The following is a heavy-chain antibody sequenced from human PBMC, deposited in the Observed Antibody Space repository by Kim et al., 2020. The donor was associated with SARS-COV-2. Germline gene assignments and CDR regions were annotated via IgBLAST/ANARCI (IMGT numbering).Heavy chain of an antibody. CDR1: GFSLGTSGMS. J-gene: IGHJ1*01. D-gene: IGHD1-7*01. CDR3: ARSTGTYACHFAH. V-gene: IGHV2-70*01. CDR2: IDWDDDK. Sequence: SGPTLVKPTETLTLACTFSGFSLGTSGMSVSWIRQPPWKAPEWLAVIDWDDDKYYKTSLRTRLTISKDTSGDQVVLTMTNMDPVDTATYYCARSTGTYACHFAHGGQGTLVTVSS.